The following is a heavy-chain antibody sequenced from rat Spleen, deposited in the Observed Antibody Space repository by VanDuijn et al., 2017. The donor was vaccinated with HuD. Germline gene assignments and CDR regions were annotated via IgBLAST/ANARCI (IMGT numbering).Heavy chain of an antibody. J-gene: IGHJ2*01. D-gene: IGHD1-2*01. Sequence: VQLVESGGGLVQPGRSLKLSCVASGFTFNNYWMTWVRQPPGKGLEWMGAMWNGGGTDYNSAFKSRLSISRDTSKSQVFLKMNSLQTEDTATYYCARVGYSSYIRYFDYWGQGVMVTVSS. CDR1: GFTFNNYW. V-gene: IGHV2-45*01. CDR3: ARVGYSSYIRYFDY. CDR2: MWNGGGT.